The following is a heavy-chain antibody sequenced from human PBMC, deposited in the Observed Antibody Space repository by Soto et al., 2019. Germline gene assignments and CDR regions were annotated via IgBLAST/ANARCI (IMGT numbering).Heavy chain of an antibody. CDR3: ATWGIAVAGTRSDY. Sequence: QVQLVESGGGVVQPGRSLRLSCAASAFTFTSYALHWVRQAPGKGLEWVALISYDGNNKYYADSVKGRFTISRDNSRNTLYLQMNSMRPEDTAVYYCATWGIAVAGTRSDYWGQGTLVTVSS. CDR1: AFTFTSYA. CDR2: ISYDGNNK. V-gene: IGHV3-30*14. J-gene: IGHJ4*02. D-gene: IGHD6-19*01.